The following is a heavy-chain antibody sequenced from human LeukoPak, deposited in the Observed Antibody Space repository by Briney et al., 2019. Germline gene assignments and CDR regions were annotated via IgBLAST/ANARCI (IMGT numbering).Heavy chain of an antibody. J-gene: IGHJ4*02. CDR1: GFTVSTNC. D-gene: IGHD5-18*01. Sequence: GESLRLSCAASGFTVSTNCMTWVRQAPGKGLEWVSTIYSGGTTYYADSVMGRFTISRHNSRNTLYLQMNSLRAEDTAVYYCARVDTVMAYYFDLWGQGTLVTVSS. V-gene: IGHV3-53*04. CDR2: IYSGGTT. CDR3: ARVDTVMAYYFDL.